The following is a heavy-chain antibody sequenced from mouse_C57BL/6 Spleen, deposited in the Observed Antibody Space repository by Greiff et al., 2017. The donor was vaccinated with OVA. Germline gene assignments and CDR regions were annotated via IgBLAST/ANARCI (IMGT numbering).Heavy chain of an antibody. D-gene: IGHD1-1*01. Sequence: EVQLQQSGPELVKPGASVKISCKASGYTFTDYYMNWVKQSHGKSLEWIGDINPNNGGTSYNQKFKGKATLTVDKSSSTAYMELRSLTSEDSAVYYCASKLRDYWGQGTTLTVSS. CDR1: GYTFTDYY. V-gene: IGHV1-26*01. CDR2: INPNNGGT. J-gene: IGHJ2*01. CDR3: ASKLRDY.